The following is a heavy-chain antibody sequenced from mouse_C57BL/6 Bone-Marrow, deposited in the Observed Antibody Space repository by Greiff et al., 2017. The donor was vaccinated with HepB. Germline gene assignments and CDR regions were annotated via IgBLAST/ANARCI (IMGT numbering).Heavy chain of an antibody. V-gene: IGHV1-81*01. J-gene: IGHJ2*01. CDR1: GYTFTSYG. CDR2: IYPRSGNT. Sequence: VQLQQSGAELARPGASVKLSCKASGYTFTSYGISWVKQRTGQGLEWIGEIYPRSGNTYYNEKFKGKATLTADKSSSTAYMELRSRTSEDSAVYFCARRRVWSYYFDYWGQGTTLTVAS. D-gene: IGHD2-10*02. CDR3: ARRRVWSYYFDY.